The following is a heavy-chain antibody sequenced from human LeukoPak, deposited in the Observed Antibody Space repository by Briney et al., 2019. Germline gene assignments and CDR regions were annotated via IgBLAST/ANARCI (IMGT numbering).Heavy chain of an antibody. J-gene: IGHJ4*02. Sequence: ASVKVSCKASESTFTGYYMHWVRHAPGQGLEWMGRINPNSGGTNYAQKFQGRVTMTRDTTITTAYMELNGLRSDDTAVYFCARGQVFRSGNLAHWGQGTLVSVSP. CDR2: INPNSGGT. CDR3: ARGQVFRSGNLAH. D-gene: IGHD3-10*01. CDR1: ESTFTGYY. V-gene: IGHV1-2*06.